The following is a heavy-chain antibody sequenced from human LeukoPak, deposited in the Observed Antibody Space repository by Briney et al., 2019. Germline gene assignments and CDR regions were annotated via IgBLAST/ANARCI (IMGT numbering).Heavy chain of an antibody. CDR3: ARDSHQRAWWQQLAKAGNYYYGMDV. D-gene: IGHD6-13*01. Sequence: GASVKVSRKASGYTFTSYAMHWVRQAPGQRLEWMGWINAGNGNTKYSQKFQGRVTITRDTSASTAYMELSSLRSEDTAVYYCARDSHQRAWWQQLAKAGNYYYGMDVWGQGTTVTVSS. V-gene: IGHV1-3*01. CDR1: GYTFTSYA. J-gene: IGHJ6*02. CDR2: INAGNGNT.